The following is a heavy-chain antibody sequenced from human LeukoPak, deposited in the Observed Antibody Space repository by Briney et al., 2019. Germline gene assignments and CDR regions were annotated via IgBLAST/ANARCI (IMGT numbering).Heavy chain of an antibody. CDR2: INHSGSN. CDR1: GVSFSGYY. D-gene: IGHD2-2*01. J-gene: IGHJ6*02. Sequence: SETLSRTCAVYGVSFSGYYWSWLRQPPGKGREGIGVINHSGSNNYNPSLKRRVTISVDTSKHQSSLKLSSVTAADTAVYYCAGLGGQLLSGHATPYYYGMDVWGQGTTVTVSS. V-gene: IGHV4-34*01. CDR3: AGLGGQLLSGHATPYYYGMDV.